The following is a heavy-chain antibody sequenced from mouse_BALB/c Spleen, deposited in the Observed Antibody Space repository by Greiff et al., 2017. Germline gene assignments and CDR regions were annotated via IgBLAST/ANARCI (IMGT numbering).Heavy chain of an antibody. J-gene: IGHJ4*01. CDR2: ISNSGST. V-gene: IGHV3-8*02. D-gene: IGHD3-1*01. CDR1: GDSITSCY. Sequence: EVKLVESGPSLVQPSQTLSLTCSVTGDSITSCYWNWIRQFPGNKLEYMGYISNSGSTYYNPSLKSRISITRDTSKNQYYLQLNSVTTEDTATYYCARYKGGSGYFYAMDYWGQGTSVTVSS. CDR3: ARYKGGSGYFYAMDY.